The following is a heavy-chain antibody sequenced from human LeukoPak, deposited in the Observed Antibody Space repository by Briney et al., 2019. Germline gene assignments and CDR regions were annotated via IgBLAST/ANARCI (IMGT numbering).Heavy chain of an antibody. CDR2: IYYSGST. V-gene: IGHV4-39*01. D-gene: IGHD3-3*01. J-gene: IGHJ6*02. CDR1: GGSISNNYY. Sequence: SETLSLTCTVSGGSISNNYYWGWIRPPPGKGLEWIGSIYYSGSTYYNPSLKSRVTMSVDTSKNQFSLKLSSVTAADTAVYYCARPPKTDFWSDSTYGMDVWGQGTTVTVSS. CDR3: ARPPKTDFWSDSTYGMDV.